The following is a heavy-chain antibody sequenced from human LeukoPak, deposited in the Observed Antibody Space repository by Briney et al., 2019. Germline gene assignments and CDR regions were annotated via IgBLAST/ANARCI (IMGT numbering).Heavy chain of an antibody. D-gene: IGHD5-18*01. V-gene: IGHV3-49*04. CDR2: IRSKAYRGTT. Sequence: GGSLRLSCTTSGFDFGDHAMTWVRQAPGKGLEWVGFIRSKAYRGTTEYAASVKGRFTISRDDSKSVVYLQMNSLKSEDTAVYYCSRGPIQLWVHNGVDVWGQGTTVTVSS. J-gene: IGHJ6*02. CDR3: SRGPIQLWVHNGVDV. CDR1: GFDFGDHA.